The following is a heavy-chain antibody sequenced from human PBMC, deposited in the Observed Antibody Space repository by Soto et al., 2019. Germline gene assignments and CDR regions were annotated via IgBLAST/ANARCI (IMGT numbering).Heavy chain of an antibody. CDR2: IWYDGSKK. CDR3: TRYTTYSSGEGLDY. Sequence: GGSVRLSCAASGFTFISHGMHWVRQAPGKGLEWVAVIWYDGSKKYYADSVKGRFTISRDNSKNTLYLQMDGLRAEDTAVYYCTRYTTYSSGEGLDYWGQGTLVTVSS. V-gene: IGHV3-33*01. J-gene: IGHJ4*02. D-gene: IGHD2-15*01. CDR1: GFTFISHG.